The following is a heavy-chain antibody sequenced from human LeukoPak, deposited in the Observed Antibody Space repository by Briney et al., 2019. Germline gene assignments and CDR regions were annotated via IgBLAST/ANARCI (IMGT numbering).Heavy chain of an antibody. V-gene: IGHV3-23*01. Sequence: GGSVRLFCAASGFTFSSYAMSWVRQAPGKGLEWVSAISGSGGSTYYADSGKGRFTIPRDISKNTLYLQMNSLRAEDTDVYYCAKDPRYCSGGSCYPNNWFDPWGQGTLVTVSS. CDR3: AKDPRYCSGGSCYPNNWFDP. CDR2: ISGSGGST. J-gene: IGHJ5*02. CDR1: GFTFSSYA. D-gene: IGHD2-15*01.